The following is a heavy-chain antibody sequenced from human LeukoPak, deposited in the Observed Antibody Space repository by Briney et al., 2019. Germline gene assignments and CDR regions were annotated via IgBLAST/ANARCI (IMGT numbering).Heavy chain of an antibody. J-gene: IGHJ4*02. D-gene: IGHD6-19*01. CDR1: GFTFSSYA. CDR3: AKVSGYSSVWNYFYFDY. CDR2: ISGSGGST. Sequence: GGSLRLSCAASGFTFSSYAMSWVRQAPGKGLEWVSAISGSGGSTYYADSVKGRFTISRDNSKNTLYLQMNSLRAEDTAVYYCAKVSGYSSVWNYFYFDYWGQGTLVTVSS. V-gene: IGHV3-23*01.